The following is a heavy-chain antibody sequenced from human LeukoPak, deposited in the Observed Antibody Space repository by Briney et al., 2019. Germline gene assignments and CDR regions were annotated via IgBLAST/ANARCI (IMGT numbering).Heavy chain of an antibody. D-gene: IGHD6-19*01. J-gene: IGHJ4*02. V-gene: IGHV3-21*01. CDR2: ISSSSSYI. Sequence: PGGSLRLSCAASGFTFSSYSMNWVRQAPGKGLEWVSSISSSSSYIYYADSVKGRFTISRDNAKNSLYLQMNSLRAEDTAVYYCAKLDSSGWSRPFDYWGQGTLVTVSS. CDR1: GFTFSSYS. CDR3: AKLDSSGWSRPFDY.